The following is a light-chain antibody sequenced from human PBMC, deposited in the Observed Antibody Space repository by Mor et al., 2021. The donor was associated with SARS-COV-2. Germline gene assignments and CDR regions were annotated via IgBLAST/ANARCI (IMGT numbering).Light chain of an antibody. Sequence: DNIGSKNVLWYQQRPGQATLLVLYDDTVRPSGIPERFSGSNSGNSATLTISGVETGDEADYYCQVWDSGTDQVVFGGG. CDR1: NIGSKN. CDR3: QVWDSGTDQVV. V-gene: IGLV3-21*02. CDR2: DDT. J-gene: IGLJ2*01.